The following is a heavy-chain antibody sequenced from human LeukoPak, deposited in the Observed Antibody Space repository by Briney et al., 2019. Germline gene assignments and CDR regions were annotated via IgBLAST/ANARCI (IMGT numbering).Heavy chain of an antibody. CDR1: GFTFSSYS. J-gene: IGHJ4*02. CDR2: ISSSSSYI. V-gene: IGHV3-21*01. Sequence: PGGSLRLSCAASGFTFSSYSMNWVRQAPGKGLEWVSSISSSSSYIYYADSVKGRFTISRDNAKNSLYLQMNSLRAEDTAVYYCARVDDYVWGSYRIPATFDYWGQGTLVTVSS. CDR3: ARVDDYVWGSYRIPATFDY. D-gene: IGHD3-16*02.